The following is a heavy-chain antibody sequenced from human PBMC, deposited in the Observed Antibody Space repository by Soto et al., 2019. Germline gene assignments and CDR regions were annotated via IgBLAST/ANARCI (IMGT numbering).Heavy chain of an antibody. V-gene: IGHV3-23*01. D-gene: IGHD6-13*01. CDR3: AKLSTWTFDY. CDR1: GFTFSSYD. J-gene: IGHJ4*02. Sequence: GGSLRLSCAASGFTFSSYDMSWVRQAPGKGLEWVSAISGSGGTTYYADSVKGRFTISRVNSKNTLYLQMNSLRAEDTAVYYCAKLSTWTFDYWGQGTLVTVSS. CDR2: ISGSGGTT.